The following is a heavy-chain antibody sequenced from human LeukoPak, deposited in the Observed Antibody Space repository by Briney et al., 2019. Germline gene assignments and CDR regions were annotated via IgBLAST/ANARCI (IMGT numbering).Heavy chain of an antibody. Sequence: SETLSLTCAVYGGSFSGYYWNWIRQPPRKGLEWIWEINHSGSTNYNPSLKRRVTISVDTSKNQFSLKLSSVTAADTAVYYCARLAVVAASYYYYYYYMDVWGKGTTVTISS. V-gene: IGHV4-34*01. CDR3: ARLAVVAASYYYYYYYMDV. CDR1: GGSFSGYY. J-gene: IGHJ6*03. CDR2: INHSGST. D-gene: IGHD2-15*01.